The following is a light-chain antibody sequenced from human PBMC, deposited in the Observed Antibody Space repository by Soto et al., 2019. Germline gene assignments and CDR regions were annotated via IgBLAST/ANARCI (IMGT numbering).Light chain of an antibody. CDR3: SSYTSSSMGPVV. V-gene: IGLV2-14*01. CDR2: EVS. CDR1: SSDVGGYNY. Sequence: QSALTQPASVSGSPGQSITISCTGTSSDVGGYNYVSWYQQHPGKAPKLMIYEVSNRPSGVSNRFSGSKSGNTASLTISGLQAEDEADYYCSSYTSSSMGPVVFGGGTKVTVL. J-gene: IGLJ2*01.